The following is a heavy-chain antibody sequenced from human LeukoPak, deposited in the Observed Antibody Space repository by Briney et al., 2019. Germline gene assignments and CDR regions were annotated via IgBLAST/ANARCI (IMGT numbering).Heavy chain of an antibody. Sequence: SETLSLTCTVSGGSISSGSYYWSWIRQPPGKGLEWIGEINHSGSTNYNPSLKSRVTISVDTSKNQFSLKLSSVTAADTAVYYCARNPVRARGALHYYYYMDVWGKGTTVTISS. CDR3: ARNPVRARGALHYYYYMDV. CDR1: GGSISSGSYY. V-gene: IGHV4-39*07. J-gene: IGHJ6*03. CDR2: INHSGST. D-gene: IGHD3-10*01.